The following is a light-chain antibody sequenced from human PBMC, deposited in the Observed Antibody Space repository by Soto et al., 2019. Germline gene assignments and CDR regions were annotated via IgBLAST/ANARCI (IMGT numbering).Light chain of an antibody. CDR2: KAS. J-gene: IGKJ2*02. CDR1: QSISTW. CDR3: QQYNTYSRT. Sequence: DIQMTQSPSTLSASVGDRVTITCRASQSISTWLAWYQHKPGKAPKLLIYKASSLEGGVPSRFSGSGSGTEFTLTIISLQPDDFATYYCQQYNTYSRTFGQGTKVETK. V-gene: IGKV1-5*03.